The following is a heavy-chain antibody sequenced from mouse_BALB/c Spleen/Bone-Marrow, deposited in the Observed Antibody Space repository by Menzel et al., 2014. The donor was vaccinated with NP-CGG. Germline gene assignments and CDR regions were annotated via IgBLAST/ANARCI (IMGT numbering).Heavy chain of an antibody. CDR2: IDPETGGT. Sequence: QVHVKQSGAELVRPGASVTLSCKASGYTFTDYEMHWVKQTPVHGLEWIGAIDPETGGTAYNQKFKGKATLTADKSSSTAYMELRSLTSEDSAVYYCTRSYYGNYFDVWGAGTTVTVSS. CDR1: GYTFTDYE. D-gene: IGHD2-1*01. J-gene: IGHJ1*01. CDR3: TRSYYGNYFDV. V-gene: IGHV1-15*01.